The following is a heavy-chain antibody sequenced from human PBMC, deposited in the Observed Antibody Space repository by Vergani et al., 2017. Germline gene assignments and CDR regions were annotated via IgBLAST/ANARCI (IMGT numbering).Heavy chain of an antibody. CDR1: GFTFSSYW. CDR2: IKQDGSEK. J-gene: IGHJ4*02. D-gene: IGHD3-3*01. CDR3: AREMITIFGVVTDSFDY. V-gene: IGHV3-7*01. Sequence: EVQLVESGGGLVQPGGSLRLSCAASGFTFSSYWMSWVRQAPGKGLEWVANIKQDGSEKYYVDSVKGRFTIARDNSKNSLYLQMNSLRAEDTAVYSCAREMITIFGVVTDSFDYWGQGTLVTVSS.